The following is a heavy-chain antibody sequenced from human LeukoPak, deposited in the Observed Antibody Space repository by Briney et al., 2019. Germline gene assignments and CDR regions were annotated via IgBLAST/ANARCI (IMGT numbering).Heavy chain of an antibody. Sequence: GGSLRLSCAASGFTFSSYAMHWVRQAPGKGLEWVAVISYDGSNKYYADSVKGRFTISRDNSKNTLYLQMSSLRAEDTAVYYCARDDCSSTSCYGWFDPWGQGTLVTVSS. J-gene: IGHJ5*02. CDR1: GFTFSSYA. CDR2: ISYDGSNK. V-gene: IGHV3-30*04. D-gene: IGHD2-2*01. CDR3: ARDDCSSTSCYGWFDP.